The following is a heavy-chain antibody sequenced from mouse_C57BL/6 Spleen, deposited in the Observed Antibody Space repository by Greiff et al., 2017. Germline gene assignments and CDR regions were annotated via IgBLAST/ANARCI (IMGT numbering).Heavy chain of an antibody. V-gene: IGHV2-2*01. J-gene: IGHJ4*01. D-gene: IGHD2-2*01. CDR1: GFSLTSYG. CDR2: IWSGGST. Sequence: VQLKESGPGLVQPSQSLSITCTVSGFSLTSYGVHWVRQSPGKGLEWLGVIWSGGSTDYNAAFISRLSISKDNSKSQVFFKMNSLQADDTAIYYCASYYGYDVDAMDYWGQGTSVTVSS. CDR3: ASYYGYDVDAMDY.